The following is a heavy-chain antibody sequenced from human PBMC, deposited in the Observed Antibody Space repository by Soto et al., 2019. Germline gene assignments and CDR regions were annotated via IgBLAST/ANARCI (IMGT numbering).Heavy chain of an antibody. D-gene: IGHD1-26*01. CDR3: ARENALVRGSYPGWFDP. CDR2: IYSGGST. J-gene: IGHJ5*02. CDR1: GFTVSSNY. Sequence: EVQLVESGGGLIQPGGSLRLSCAASGFTVSSNYMSWVRQAPGKGLEWVSVIYSGGSTYYADSVKGRLTISRDNSKNTLYLQMNSLRAEDTAVYYCARENALVRGSYPGWFDPWGQGTLVTVSS. V-gene: IGHV3-53*01.